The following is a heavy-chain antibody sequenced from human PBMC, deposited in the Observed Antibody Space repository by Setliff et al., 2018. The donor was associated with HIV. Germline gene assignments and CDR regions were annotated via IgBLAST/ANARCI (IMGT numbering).Heavy chain of an antibody. V-gene: IGHV4-59*08. CDR3: ARGRSRYYYDGSGYYVDY. D-gene: IGHD3-22*01. CDR2: IDYSGST. CDR1: GGSISEYY. J-gene: IGHJ4*02. Sequence: SETLSLTCTVSGGSISEYYWSWIRQPPGKGLEWIGYIDYSGSTNYNASLRSRVTISVDTSKNHFSLRLSSVTAADTAVYYCARGRSRYYYDGSGYYVDYWGQGTLVTVSS.